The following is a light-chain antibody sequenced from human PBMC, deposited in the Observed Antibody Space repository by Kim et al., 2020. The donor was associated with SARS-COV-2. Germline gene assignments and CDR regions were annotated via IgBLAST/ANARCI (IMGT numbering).Light chain of an antibody. V-gene: IGLV3-19*01. J-gene: IGLJ2*01. CDR2: AKN. CDR3: NSRDSSGNHVV. Sequence: SSELTQDPAVSVALGQTVRITCQGDSLRRYYASWYHQKPGQAPVLVIYAKNNRPSGIPDRFSGSSSGNTASLTITGAQAEDEADYYCNSRDSSGNHVVFGGGTKLTVL. CDR1: SLRRYY.